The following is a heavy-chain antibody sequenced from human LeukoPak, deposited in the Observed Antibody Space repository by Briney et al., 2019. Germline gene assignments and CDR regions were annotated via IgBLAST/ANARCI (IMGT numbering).Heavy chain of an antibody. Sequence: PGGSLRLSCAASGFTFNSDAMTWVRQAPGEGLEWVSTITGSDDRTYYADSVRGRFTTSRDFSKNTVHLQLNSLRAEDTAMYYCAKGPQLGSGYHPDYWGQGTLVTVSS. J-gene: IGHJ4*02. CDR2: ITGSDDRT. V-gene: IGHV3-23*01. D-gene: IGHD3-22*01. CDR3: AKGPQLGSGYHPDY. CDR1: GFTFNSDA.